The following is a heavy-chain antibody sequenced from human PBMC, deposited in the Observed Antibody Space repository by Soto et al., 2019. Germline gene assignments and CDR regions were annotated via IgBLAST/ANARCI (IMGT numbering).Heavy chain of an antibody. CDR1: GFTFSSYA. CDR3: AKIPSKPYESSGYYYQAGFYFDY. CDR2: ISGSGGST. D-gene: IGHD3-22*01. Sequence: PGGSLRLSCAASGFTFSSYAMSWVRQAPGKGLEWVSAISGSGGSTYYADSVKGRFTISRDNSKNTLYLQMNSLRAEDTAVYYCAKIPSKPYESSGYYYQAGFYFDYWGQGTLVTVSS. J-gene: IGHJ4*02. V-gene: IGHV3-23*01.